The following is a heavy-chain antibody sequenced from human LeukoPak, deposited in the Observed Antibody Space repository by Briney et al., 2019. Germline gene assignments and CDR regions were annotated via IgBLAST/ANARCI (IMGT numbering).Heavy chain of an antibody. CDR1: GFTFSSYS. CDR2: ISSSSGTI. CDR3: ARGLNSGVGPAAY. V-gene: IGHV3-48*01. D-gene: IGHD6-13*01. J-gene: IGHJ4*02. Sequence: GGSLRLSCAASGFTFSSYSMNWVRQAPGKGLEWVSYISSSSGTIYYADSVKGRFTISRDNAKNSLYLQVNSLRPEDMAVYYCARGLNSGVGPAAYWGQGTLVTVSS.